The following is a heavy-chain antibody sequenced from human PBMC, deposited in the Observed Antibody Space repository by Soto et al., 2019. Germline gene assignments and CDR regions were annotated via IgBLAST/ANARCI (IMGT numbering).Heavy chain of an antibody. CDR2: IYSVGST. J-gene: IGHJ6*02. CDR3: TRAGSDPGIVYISNYYAMDV. Sequence: IKKKMSFVRQAPGKVLDCILLIYSVGSTKYDSRMKGILTISTDSSSNTIYLHMSSLQADDTAIYYCTRAGSDPGIVYISNYYAMDVWGQGTTVTVSS. CDR1: IKKK. D-gene: IGHD5-12*01. V-gene: IGHV3-53*01.